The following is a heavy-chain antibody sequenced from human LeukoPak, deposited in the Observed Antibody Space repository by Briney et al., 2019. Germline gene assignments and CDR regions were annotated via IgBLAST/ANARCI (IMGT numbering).Heavy chain of an antibody. CDR3: AGTGQWLAFHY. Sequence: PSETLSLTCTVSGGSITSGFYYWSWIRQHPGKGLEWIGYIDYSGSTYYNPSLKSRVTISGDTSKNQFSLKLSSVTAADTAVYYCAGTGQWLAFHYWGQGSLVTVSS. CDR1: GGSITSGFYY. J-gene: IGHJ4*02. D-gene: IGHD6-19*01. CDR2: IDYSGST. V-gene: IGHV4-31*03.